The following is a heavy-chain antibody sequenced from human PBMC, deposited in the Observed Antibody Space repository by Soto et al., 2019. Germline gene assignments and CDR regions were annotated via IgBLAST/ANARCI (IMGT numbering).Heavy chain of an antibody. Sequence: GASVKVSCKASGGTFSSYAISWVRQAPGQGLEWMGGIIPIFGTANYAQKFQGRVTITADESTSTAYMELSSLRSEDTAVYYCARGNGYNKNYYYGMDVWGQGTTVTISS. V-gene: IGHV1-69*13. D-gene: IGHD5-12*01. CDR1: GGTFSSYA. CDR3: ARGNGYNKNYYYGMDV. J-gene: IGHJ6*02. CDR2: IIPIFGTA.